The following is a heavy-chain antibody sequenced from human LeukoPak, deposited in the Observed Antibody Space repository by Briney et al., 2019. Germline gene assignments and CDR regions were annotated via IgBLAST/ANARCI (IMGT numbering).Heavy chain of an antibody. CDR3: ARAVSEAYYFDY. Sequence: GGSLRLSCAASGFTFSDYYMSWIRQAPGKGLEGVSYISSSGSTIYYADSVKGRFTISRDNAKNSLYLQMNSLGAEDTAVYYCARAVSEAYYFDYWGQGTLVTVSS. CDR2: ISSSGSTI. J-gene: IGHJ4*02. D-gene: IGHD3-10*01. V-gene: IGHV3-11*01. CDR1: GFTFSDYY.